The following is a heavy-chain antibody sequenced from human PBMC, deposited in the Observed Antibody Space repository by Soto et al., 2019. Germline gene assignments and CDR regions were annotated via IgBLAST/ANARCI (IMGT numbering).Heavy chain of an antibody. V-gene: IGHV5-51*01. D-gene: IGHD2-21*02. CDR3: ARRTAYGGNSRYYYYGMDV. CDR2: IYPGDSDT. CDR1: GYSFTSYR. J-gene: IGHJ6*02. Sequence: GESLKISCKGSGYSFTSYRIGWVRQMPGKGLEWMGIIYPGDSDTRYSPSFQGQVTISADKSISTAYLQWSSLKASDTAMYYCARRTAYGGNSRYYYYGMDVWGQGTTVTVSS.